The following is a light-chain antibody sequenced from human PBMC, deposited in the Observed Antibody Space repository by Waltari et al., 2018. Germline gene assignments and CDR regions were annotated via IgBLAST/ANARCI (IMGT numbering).Light chain of an antibody. CDR1: SWAVGSYTY. Sequence: QSALTQPASVSGSPGQSITIPCLGSSWAVGSYTYASRFHPPPGKAPKLLIYDASPRPSGTSDRFSGSKSGNTASLTISGLQAEDEADYYCSSYTTSRTWVFGGGTKLTVL. CDR2: DAS. V-gene: IGLV2-14*03. CDR3: SSYTTSRTWV. J-gene: IGLJ3*02.